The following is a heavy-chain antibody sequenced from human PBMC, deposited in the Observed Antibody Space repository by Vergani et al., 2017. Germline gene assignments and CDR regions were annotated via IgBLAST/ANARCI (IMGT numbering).Heavy chain of an antibody. J-gene: IGHJ6*02. D-gene: IGHD6-13*01. CDR2: INHSGST. V-gene: IGHV4-34*01. CDR3: ARIAAALTPDYYYYGMDV. CDR1: GGSFSGYY. Sequence: QVQLQQWGAGLLKPSETLSLTCAVYGGSFSGYYWSWIRQPPGKGLEWIGEINHSGSTNYNPSLKRRVTISVDTSKNQFSLKLSSVTAADTAVYYCARIAAALTPDYYYYGMDVWGQGTTVTVSS.